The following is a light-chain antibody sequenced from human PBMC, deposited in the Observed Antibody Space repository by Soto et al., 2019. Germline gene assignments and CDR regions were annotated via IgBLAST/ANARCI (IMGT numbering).Light chain of an antibody. CDR1: QSVSSN. Sequence: IVLTQSPATLSVSPGERATLSCRASQSVSSNLAWYQQKPGQAPRLLIYGASTRATGIPARFSGSGSGTDFTLTISSLQPEDFAVYYCQQCNNWPRTFGQGTKVDIK. CDR3: QQCNNWPRT. CDR2: GAS. J-gene: IGKJ1*01. V-gene: IGKV3-15*01.